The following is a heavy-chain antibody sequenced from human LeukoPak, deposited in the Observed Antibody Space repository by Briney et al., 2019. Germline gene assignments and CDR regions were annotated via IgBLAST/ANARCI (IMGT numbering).Heavy chain of an antibody. D-gene: IGHD2-15*01. CDR3: ARGYCSGGSCYSVENWFDP. CDR1: GYIFTDYY. Sequence: ASVKVSCKASGYIFTDYYMFWVRQAPGQGLEWMGRINPNSGGTNYAQKFQGRVTMTRDTSISTAYMELSRLRSDDTAVYYCARGYCSGGSCYSVENWFDPWGQGTLVTVSS. V-gene: IGHV1-2*06. J-gene: IGHJ5*02. CDR2: INPNSGGT.